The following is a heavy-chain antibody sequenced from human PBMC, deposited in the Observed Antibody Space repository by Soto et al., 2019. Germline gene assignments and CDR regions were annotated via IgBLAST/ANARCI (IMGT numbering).Heavy chain of an antibody. Sequence: GGSLRLSXAASGFTFSSYEMNWVRQAPGKGLEWVSYISSSGSTIYYADSVKGRFTISRDNAKNSLYLQMNSLRAEDTAVYHCASHGGAGRYYYGMDVWGQGTTVTVSS. CDR3: ASHGGAGRYYYGMDV. CDR1: GFTFSSYE. CDR2: ISSSGSTI. V-gene: IGHV3-48*03. J-gene: IGHJ6*02. D-gene: IGHD6-19*01.